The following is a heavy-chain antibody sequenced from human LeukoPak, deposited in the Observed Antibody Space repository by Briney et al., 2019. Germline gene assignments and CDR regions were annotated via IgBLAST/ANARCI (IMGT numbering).Heavy chain of an antibody. D-gene: IGHD7-27*01. Sequence: PSETLSLTCTVSGGSINSYYWSWIRQPPGKGPEWIGYIYYSGSTNYNPSLKSRVTISVDTSKNQFSLKLSSVTAADTAVYYCARFSTGEDTFDIWGQGTMVTVSS. CDR3: ARFSTGEDTFDI. V-gene: IGHV4-59*08. J-gene: IGHJ3*02. CDR1: GGSINSYY. CDR2: IYYSGST.